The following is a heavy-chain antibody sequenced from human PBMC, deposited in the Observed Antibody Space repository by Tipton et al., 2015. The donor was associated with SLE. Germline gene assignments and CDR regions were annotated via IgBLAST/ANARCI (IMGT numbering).Heavy chain of an antibody. CDR2: ISYDGSNK. Sequence: SLRLSCAASGFTFSSYAMHWVRQAPGKGLEWVAVISYDGSNKYYADSVKGRFTISRDNSKNTLYLQMNSLRAEDTAVYYCARARSGSGWYGWYFDLWGRGTLVTVSS. CDR3: ARARSGSGWYGWYFDL. J-gene: IGHJ2*01. CDR1: GFTFSSYA. D-gene: IGHD6-19*01. V-gene: IGHV3-30-3*01.